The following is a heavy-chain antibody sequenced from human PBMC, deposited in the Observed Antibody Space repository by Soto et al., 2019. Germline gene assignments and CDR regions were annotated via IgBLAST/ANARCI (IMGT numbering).Heavy chain of an antibody. Sequence: SETLSLTCTVSGYSISSGYYWGWIRQPPGKGLEWIGSIYHSGSTYYNPSLKSRVTISVDTSKNQFSLKLGSVTAADTAVYYCASSDSSGYYFEYFQHWGQGTLVTVSS. CDR3: ASSDSSGYYFEYFQH. CDR2: IYHSGST. CDR1: GYSISSGYY. V-gene: IGHV4-38-2*02. J-gene: IGHJ1*01. D-gene: IGHD3-22*01.